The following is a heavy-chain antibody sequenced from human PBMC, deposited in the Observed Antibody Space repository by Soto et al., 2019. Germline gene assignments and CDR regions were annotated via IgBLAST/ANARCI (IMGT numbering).Heavy chain of an antibody. Sequence: QVQLLQSGAAVKKPGSSVKVSCKASGGTFGIYAITWVRRAPGQWLEWLGGITPSLNSPAYAQKFQARVAITADEITKTAYKELRSLRLDETAVYYCAREAPYCTRAISPKFTDLDVRGQWTTVTVA. V-gene: IGHV1-69*01. D-gene: IGHD2-8*01. CDR3: AREAPYCTRAISPKFTDLDV. CDR1: GGTFGIYA. J-gene: IGHJ6*02. CDR2: ITPSLNSP.